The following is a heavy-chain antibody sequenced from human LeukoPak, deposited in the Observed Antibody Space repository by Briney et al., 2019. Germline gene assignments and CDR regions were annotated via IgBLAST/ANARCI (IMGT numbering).Heavy chain of an antibody. D-gene: IGHD6-6*01. J-gene: IGHJ4*02. CDR1: GFTFNSYA. V-gene: IGHV3-23*01. Sequence: GGSLRLSCAASGFTFNSYAMSWVRQAPGKGLEWVSAITSGGGDTYHHDSVNGRFTISRDNSKNTLYLQMNSLRAEDTAIYYCAKMSSSSRPYYFDYWAPGTLVTVSS. CDR3: AKMSSSSRPYYFDY. CDR2: ITSGGGDT.